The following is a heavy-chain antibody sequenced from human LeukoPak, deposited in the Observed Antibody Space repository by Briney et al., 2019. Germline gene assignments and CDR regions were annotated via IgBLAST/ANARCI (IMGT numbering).Heavy chain of an antibody. V-gene: IGHV3-11*04. CDR2: ISSSGSTI. CDR1: GFTFSDYY. CDR3: ARDTSFRGYSGYAKYYFDY. Sequence: GGSLRLSCAASGFTFSDYYMSWIRQAPGKGLELVSYISSSGSTIYYADSVKGRFTTSRDNAKNSLYLQMNSLSAEDTAVYYCARDTSFRGYSGYAKYYFDYWGQGTLVTVSS. D-gene: IGHD5-12*01. J-gene: IGHJ4*02.